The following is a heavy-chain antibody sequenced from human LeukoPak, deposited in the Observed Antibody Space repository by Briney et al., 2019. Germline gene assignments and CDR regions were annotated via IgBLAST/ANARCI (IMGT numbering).Heavy chain of an antibody. D-gene: IGHD2-2*03. J-gene: IGHJ3*02. CDR3: ARVDDLDAFDI. Sequence: QTGGSLRLSCAASGFTFSSYAMHWVRQAPGKGLEWVAVISDDGGNKYYADSVKGRFTISKDNSKNTLYLQMNRLRAEDTAVYYCARVDDLDAFDIWGQGTMVTVSS. CDR1: GFTFSSYA. CDR2: ISDDGGNK. V-gene: IGHV3-30*04.